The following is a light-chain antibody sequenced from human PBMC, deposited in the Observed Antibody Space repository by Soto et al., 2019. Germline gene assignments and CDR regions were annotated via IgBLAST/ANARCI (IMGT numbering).Light chain of an antibody. CDR2: GAS. CDR3: QQYGSSSEIT. Sequence: DIVLTQSPGTLSLSPGERATLSCRASQSVAGSYLAWYQQKPGQAPRLLIYGASSRATGFPDRFSGSGSGTDFTLTISGLEPEDSAAYYCQQYGSSSEITFGQGTRLEI. CDR1: QSVAGSY. V-gene: IGKV3-20*01. J-gene: IGKJ5*01.